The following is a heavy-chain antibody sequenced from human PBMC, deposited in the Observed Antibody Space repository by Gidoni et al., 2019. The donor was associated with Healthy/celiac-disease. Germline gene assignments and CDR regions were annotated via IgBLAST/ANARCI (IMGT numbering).Heavy chain of an antibody. J-gene: IGHJ4*02. V-gene: IGHV3-9*01. D-gene: IGHD1-20*01. CDR3: AKSPRITGTPDY. CDR1: GFTFDDYA. Sequence: EVQLVESGGGLVQPGRSLRLSCAASGFTFDDYAMHWVRQAPGKGLEWVSGISWNSGSIGYADSVKGRFTISRDNAKNSLYLQMNSLRAEDTALYYCAKSPRITGTPDYWGQGTLVTVSS. CDR2: ISWNSGSI.